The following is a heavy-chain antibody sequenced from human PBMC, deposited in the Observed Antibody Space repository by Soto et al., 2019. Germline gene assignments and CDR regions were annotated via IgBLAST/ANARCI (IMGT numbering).Heavy chain of an antibody. CDR1: GFTFSSYA. CDR2: ISGSGGST. D-gene: IGHD3-9*01. CDR3: AKWMQNYDILTGSRWFDP. J-gene: IGHJ5*02. V-gene: IGHV3-23*01. Sequence: GGSLRLSCAASGFTFSSYAMSWVRQAPGKGLEWVSAISGSGGSTYYADSVKGRFTISRGNSKNTLYLQMNSLRAEDTAVYYCAKWMQNYDILTGSRWFDPWGQGTLVTVSS.